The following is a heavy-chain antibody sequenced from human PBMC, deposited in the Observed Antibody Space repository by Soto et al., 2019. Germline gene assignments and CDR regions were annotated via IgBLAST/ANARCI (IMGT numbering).Heavy chain of an antibody. D-gene: IGHD6-13*01. CDR3: ARPPDRIAAAGKNYYYYGMDV. CDR2: IDPSDSYT. J-gene: IGHJ6*02. CDR1: GYSFTSYW. Sequence: LGESLKISCKGSGYSFTSYWISWVRQMPGKGLEWMGRIDPSDSYTNYSPSFQGHVTISADKSISTAYLQWSSLKASDTAMYYCARPPDRIAAAGKNYYYYGMDVWGQGTTVTVSS. V-gene: IGHV5-10-1*01.